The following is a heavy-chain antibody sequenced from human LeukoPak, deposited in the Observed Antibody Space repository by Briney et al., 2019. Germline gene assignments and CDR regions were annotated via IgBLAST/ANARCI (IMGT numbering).Heavy chain of an antibody. CDR1: GGSMSSYY. CDR2: IYHSGST. J-gene: IGHJ5*02. V-gene: IGHV4-59*12. Sequence: SETLSLTCSVSGGSMSSYYWSWIRQSPGKGLEWIGYIYHSGSTDYNSSLKSRVTISEDTSKKQFSLKLSSVTAADTAVYYCAREGTGYSYGTYNWFDPWGQGTLVTVSS. CDR3: AREGTGYSYGTYNWFDP. D-gene: IGHD5-18*01.